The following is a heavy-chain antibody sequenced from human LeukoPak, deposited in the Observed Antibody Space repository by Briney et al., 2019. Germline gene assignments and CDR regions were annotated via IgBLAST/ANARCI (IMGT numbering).Heavy chain of an antibody. CDR1: GYTFTGYY. Sequence: ASVKVSCKASGYTFTGYYMHWVRQAPGQGLEWMGWINPNSGGTNYAQKFQSRVTMTRDTSISTAYMELSRLRSDDTAVYYCARPETLRYFDPFDYWGQGTLVTVSS. D-gene: IGHD3-9*01. CDR2: INPNSGGT. J-gene: IGHJ4*02. CDR3: ARPETLRYFDPFDY. V-gene: IGHV1-2*02.